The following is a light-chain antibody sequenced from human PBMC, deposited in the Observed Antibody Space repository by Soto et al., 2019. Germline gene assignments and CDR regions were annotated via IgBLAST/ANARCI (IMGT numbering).Light chain of an antibody. CDR1: QSVGSN. J-gene: IGKJ1*01. Sequence: EVVMTQSPATLSVSPGESATLSCRASQSVGSNLAWYQQKPGQPPRLLLYGTSTRATGIPARISGSGSGTEFTLTISSLQSEDFAVYYCQQHNDWPRTFGQGTKLE. V-gene: IGKV3-15*01. CDR3: QQHNDWPRT. CDR2: GTS.